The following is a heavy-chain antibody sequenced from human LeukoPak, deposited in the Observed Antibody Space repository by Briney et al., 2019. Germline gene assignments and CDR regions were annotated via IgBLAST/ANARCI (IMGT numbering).Heavy chain of an antibody. Sequence: QPGGSLRLSCVASGFTFSTYTMHWVRKAPGKGLEWVALISYDGSRIHYADSVKGRFIISRDNSKNTLFLQVNSLRAEDTAVYYCARDLPGYNYGYAFDYWGQGTLVTVSS. CDR3: ARDLPGYNYGYAFDY. V-gene: IGHV3-30-3*01. D-gene: IGHD5-18*01. CDR2: ISYDGSRI. J-gene: IGHJ4*02. CDR1: GFTFSTYT.